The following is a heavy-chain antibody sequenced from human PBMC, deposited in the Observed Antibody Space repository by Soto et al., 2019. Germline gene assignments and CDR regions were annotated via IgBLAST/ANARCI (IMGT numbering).Heavy chain of an antibody. CDR3: AIEVFRYFDL. CDR2: ISAYNANT. V-gene: IGHV1-18*01. CDR1: GYTLTRYG. Sequence: QVHLVQSGAEVKKPGASVKVSCKASGYTLTRYGITWVRQAPGQGIEWMGSISAYNANTNYAQNLKSRLTMTTDTSTITAYMELRSLTSDDTSVYYCAIEVFRYFDLWGRGTLVSVSS. J-gene: IGHJ2*01. D-gene: IGHD1-20*01.